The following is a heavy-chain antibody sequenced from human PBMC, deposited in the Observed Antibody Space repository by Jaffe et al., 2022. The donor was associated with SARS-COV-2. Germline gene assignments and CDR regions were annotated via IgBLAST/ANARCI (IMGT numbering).Heavy chain of an antibody. D-gene: IGHD2-2*01. CDR2: IYGGSGRT. CDR1: GYTFTRDA. Sequence: QVQLVQSGAEVKKPGASVKVSCKASGYTFTRDALHWMRQAPGQKLEWMGWIYGGSGRTRYSQRFQGRVTFTRDISASTAYMELSSLTSEDTAIYYCARGQGVSPAVMGGSDWLYYLDYWGQGALVTVSS. J-gene: IGHJ4*02. V-gene: IGHV1-3*01. CDR3: ARGQGVSPAVMGGSDWLYYLDY.